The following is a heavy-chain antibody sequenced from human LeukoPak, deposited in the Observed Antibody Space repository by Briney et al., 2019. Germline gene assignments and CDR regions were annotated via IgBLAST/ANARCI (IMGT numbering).Heavy chain of an antibody. D-gene: IGHD2-2*01. CDR1: GYTFTGYY. V-gene: IGHV1-2*02. Sequence: ASVKVSCKASGYTFTGYYIHWVRQAPGQGLEWMGWINPNSGGTNYAQKFQGRVTMTRDTSISTAYLELSSLTSDDTAVYYCTKDIVVPGWTYSYYYMDVWGKGTTVTISS. J-gene: IGHJ6*03. CDR3: TKDIVVPGWTYSYYYMDV. CDR2: INPNSGGT.